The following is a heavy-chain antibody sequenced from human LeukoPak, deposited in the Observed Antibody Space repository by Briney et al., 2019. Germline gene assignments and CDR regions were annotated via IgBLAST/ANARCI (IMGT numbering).Heavy chain of an antibody. Sequence: GASVKVSCKASGYTFTSYDINWVRQATGQGLEWMGWMNPNSGNTGYAQKFQGRVTMTRNTSISTAYMELSSLRSEDTAVYYCARVPTYNWNYPTKYYFDYWGQGTLVTVSS. D-gene: IGHD1-7*01. CDR1: GYTFTSYD. V-gene: IGHV1-8*01. CDR2: MNPNSGNT. J-gene: IGHJ4*02. CDR3: ARVPTYNWNYPTKYYFDY.